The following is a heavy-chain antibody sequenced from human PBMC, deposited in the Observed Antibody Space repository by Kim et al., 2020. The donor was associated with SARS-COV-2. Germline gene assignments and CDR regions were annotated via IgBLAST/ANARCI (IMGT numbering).Heavy chain of an antibody. CDR3: VRDKGSGYTGMGV. V-gene: IGHV3-53*01. J-gene: IGHJ6*02. Sequence: DTRKDRFTISRDISKNTVYLQMNSLRAEDTAVYYCVRDKGSGYTGMGVWGQGTTVTVSS. D-gene: IGHD5-12*01.